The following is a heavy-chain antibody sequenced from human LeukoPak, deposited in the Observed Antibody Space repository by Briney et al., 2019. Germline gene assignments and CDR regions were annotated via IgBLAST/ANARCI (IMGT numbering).Heavy chain of an antibody. CDR1: GYTFTSYD. V-gene: IGHV1-8*01. J-gene: IGHJ6*02. D-gene: IGHD3-10*01. Sequence: ASVKVSCKASGYTFTSYDINWVRQATGQGLEWMGWMNPNSGNTGYAQKFQGRVTMTRNTSISTAYMELSSLRSEDTAVYYCARGCPLLWFGEYLSSYYYYGMDVWGQGTTVTVSS. CDR3: ARGCPLLWFGEYLSSYYYYGMDV. CDR2: MNPNSGNT.